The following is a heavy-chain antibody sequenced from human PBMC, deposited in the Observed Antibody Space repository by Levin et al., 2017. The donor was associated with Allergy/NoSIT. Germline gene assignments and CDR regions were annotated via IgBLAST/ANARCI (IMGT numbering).Heavy chain of an antibody. Sequence: GESLKISCAASGFSFSTYDMYWVRQAPGKGLEWVAIISYDGSRKYYADSVKGRFTVSKDKSKSTLYLQMNSLRPEDTAVYYCAKDADGYASLGNWGQGTLVTVSS. CDR1: GFSFSTYD. V-gene: IGHV3-30*18. D-gene: IGHD2-2*01. J-gene: IGHJ4*02. CDR2: ISYDGSRK. CDR3: AKDADGYASLGN.